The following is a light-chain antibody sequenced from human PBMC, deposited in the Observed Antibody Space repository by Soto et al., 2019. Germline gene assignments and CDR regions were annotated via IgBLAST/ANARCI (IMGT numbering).Light chain of an antibody. CDR1: QSVSSGY. Sequence: EIVLTQSPATLSVSPVARACLXFRASQSVSSGYLAWYQQKFGQAPRLLIYDASRRATGIPERFSGSGSGTDFTLTINRLEPEDFAVYYCQQYGSSPTFGLGTKVDI. CDR2: DAS. V-gene: IGKV3-20*01. J-gene: IGKJ1*01. CDR3: QQYGSSPT.